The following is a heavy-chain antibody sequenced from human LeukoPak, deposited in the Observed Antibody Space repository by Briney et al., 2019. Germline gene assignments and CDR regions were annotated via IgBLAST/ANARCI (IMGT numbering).Heavy chain of an antibody. CDR1: GGSFSGYY. V-gene: IGHV4-34*01. CDR3: ASESVVTHYFDY. J-gene: IGHJ4*02. Sequence: SETLSLTCAVYGGSFSGYYWSWIRQPPGKGLEWIGEINHSGSTNYNPSLKSRVTISVDTSKNQFSLKLSSVTAADTAVYYCASESVVTHYFDYWGQGTLVTVSS. CDR2: INHSGST. D-gene: IGHD3-22*01.